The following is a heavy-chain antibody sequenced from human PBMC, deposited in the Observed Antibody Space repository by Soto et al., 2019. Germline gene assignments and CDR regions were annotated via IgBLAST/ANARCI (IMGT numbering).Heavy chain of an antibody. CDR2: IKSKAKSYAT. J-gene: IGHJ4*02. V-gene: IGHV3-73*01. D-gene: IGHD3-10*01. Sequence: GGSLRIACAASGFRFRVSSLHWVRKTSGKGLEWVGRIKSKAKSYATAYAVSVIGRFTISRDDSKNTAYLQMNSLKTEDTAIYYCTRHYYGIHFDSWCLGTLVTVSS. CDR1: GFRFRVSS. CDR3: TRHYYGIHFDS.